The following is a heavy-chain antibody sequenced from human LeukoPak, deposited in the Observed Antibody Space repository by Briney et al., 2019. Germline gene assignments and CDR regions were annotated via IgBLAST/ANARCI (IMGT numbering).Heavy chain of an antibody. Sequence: PGRSLRLSCAASGFTFSSYGMHWVRQAPGKGLEWVAVISYDGSNKYYADSVKGRFTISRDNSKNTLYLQINSLRAEDTAVYYCAKDLDYGGNSNFDYWGQGTLVTVSS. J-gene: IGHJ4*02. CDR3: AKDLDYGGNSNFDY. CDR2: ISYDGSNK. CDR1: GFTFSSYG. D-gene: IGHD4-23*01. V-gene: IGHV3-30*18.